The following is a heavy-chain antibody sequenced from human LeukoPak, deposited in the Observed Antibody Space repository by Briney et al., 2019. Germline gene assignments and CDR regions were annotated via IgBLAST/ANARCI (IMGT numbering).Heavy chain of an antibody. D-gene: IGHD2-2*02. Sequence: SETLSLTCAVYGGSFSGYYWSWIRQPPGKGLEWIGKINHSGSTNYNPSLKSRVTISVDTSKNQFSLKLSSVTAADTAVYYCARGGAPLGYCSSTSCYTVPAEYFQHWGQGTLVTVSS. CDR3: ARGGAPLGYCSSTSCYTVPAEYFQH. V-gene: IGHV4-34*01. CDR1: GGSFSGYY. J-gene: IGHJ1*01. CDR2: INHSGST.